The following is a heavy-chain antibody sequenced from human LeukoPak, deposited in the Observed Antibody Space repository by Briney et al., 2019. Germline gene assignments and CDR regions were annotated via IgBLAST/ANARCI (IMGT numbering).Heavy chain of an antibody. CDR1: GFTFDDYT. CDR3: ARSSMVRGWPFAFDI. Sequence: HPGGSLRLSCAASGFTFDDYTMHWVRQAPGKGLEWVSLISWDGGSTYYADSVKGRFTISRDNSKNSLYLQMNSLRAEDTAVYYCARSSMVRGWPFAFDIWGQGTMVTVSS. CDR2: ISWDGGST. D-gene: IGHD3-10*01. J-gene: IGHJ3*02. V-gene: IGHV3-43*01.